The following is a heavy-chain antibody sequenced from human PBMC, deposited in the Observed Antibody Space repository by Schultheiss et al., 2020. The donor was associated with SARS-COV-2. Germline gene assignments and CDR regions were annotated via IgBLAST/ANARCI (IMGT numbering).Heavy chain of an antibody. D-gene: IGHD2-15*01. CDR2: IYYSGST. Sequence: SQTLSLTCTVSGGSVSSGSYYWSWIRQPPGKGLEWIGYIYYSGSTYYNPSLKSRVTISVDTSKNQFSLKLSSVTAADTAVYYCARSGVVVVAATRDYGGNWGDFDYWGQGTLVTVSS. CDR3: ARSGVVVVAATRDYGGNWGDFDY. V-gene: IGHV4-61*01. CDR1: GGSVSSGSYY. J-gene: IGHJ4*02.